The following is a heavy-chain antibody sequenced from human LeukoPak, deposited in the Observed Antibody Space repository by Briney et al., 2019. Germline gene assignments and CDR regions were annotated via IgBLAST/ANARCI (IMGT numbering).Heavy chain of an antibody. V-gene: IGHV3-23*02. Sequence: GGSLRLSCAASGFTFSNYGMSWVRQAPGKGLEWVSGISDSGGSTKYEASVKGRFTISRDNYKDTLYLQMNSLRAEDTAVYYCAKDGGSDPDSFDIWGQGTMVTVSS. CDR1: GFTFSNYG. CDR2: ISDSGGST. CDR3: AKDGGSDPDSFDI. D-gene: IGHD2-15*01. J-gene: IGHJ3*02.